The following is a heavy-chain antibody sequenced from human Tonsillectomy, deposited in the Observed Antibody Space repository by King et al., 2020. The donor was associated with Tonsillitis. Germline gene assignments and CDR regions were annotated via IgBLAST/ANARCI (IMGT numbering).Heavy chain of an antibody. CDR2: LRQDGSDK. Sequence: VQLVESGGGLVQPGGSLRLSCAASGFTFSTYWMTWVRQAPGKGLEWVANLRQDGSDKYYLDSVKGRFSIPRENAKNSLYLQMNSLSAEDTAVYYCARDPFESSGGGHWGQGTLVTVSS. V-gene: IGHV3-7*03. CDR3: ARDPFESSGGGH. D-gene: IGHD2-15*01. CDR1: GFTFSTYW. J-gene: IGHJ4*02.